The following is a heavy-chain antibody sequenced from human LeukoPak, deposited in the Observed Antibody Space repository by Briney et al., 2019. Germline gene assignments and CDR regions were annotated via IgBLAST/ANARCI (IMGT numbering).Heavy chain of an antibody. D-gene: IGHD6-6*01. J-gene: IGHJ4*02. CDR1: GYTFTGYY. V-gene: IGHV1-2*02. CDR3: ARGSKIAARRGYFDY. CDR2: INPNSGGT. Sequence: GASVKLSCKASGYTFTGYYMHWVRQAPGQGLEWMGWINPNSGGTNYAQKFQGRVTMTRDTSIRTAYMELSRLRSDDTAVYYCARGSKIAARRGYFDYWGQGTLVTVSS.